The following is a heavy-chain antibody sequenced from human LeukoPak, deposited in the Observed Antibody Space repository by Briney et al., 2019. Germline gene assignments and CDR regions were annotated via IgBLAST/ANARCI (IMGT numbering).Heavy chain of an antibody. D-gene: IGHD3-3*01. J-gene: IGHJ5*02. CDR3: ARLFGVVITHFNWFDP. V-gene: IGHV4-39*01. Sequence: PSETLSLTCTVSGGSISSSSYYWGWIRQPPGTGLEWIESIYYSGSTYYNPSLKSRVTISVDTSKNQFSLKLSSVTAADTAVYYCARLFGVVITHFNWFDPWGQGTLVTVSS. CDR2: IYYSGST. CDR1: GGSISSSSYY.